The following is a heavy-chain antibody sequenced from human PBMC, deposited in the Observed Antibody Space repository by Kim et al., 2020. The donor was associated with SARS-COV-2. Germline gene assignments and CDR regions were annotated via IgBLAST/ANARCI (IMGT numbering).Heavy chain of an antibody. Sequence: ASVKVSCKASGYTFTGYYMHWVRQAPGQGLEWMGWINPNSGGTNYAQKFQGWVTMTRDTSISTAYMELSRLRSDDTAVYYCARDKGAIAVAAWPPKNPPSRWFDPWGQGTLVTVSS. CDR1: GYTFTGYY. CDR3: ARDKGAIAVAAWPPKNPPSRWFDP. J-gene: IGHJ5*02. CDR2: INPNSGGT. D-gene: IGHD6-19*01. V-gene: IGHV1-2*04.